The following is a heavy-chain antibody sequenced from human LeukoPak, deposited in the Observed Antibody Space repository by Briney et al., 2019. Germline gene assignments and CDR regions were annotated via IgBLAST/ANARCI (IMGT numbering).Heavy chain of an antibody. V-gene: IGHV4-4*07. CDR3: ARITYYDFWSGYYTFDY. J-gene: IGHJ4*02. CDR1: GGSISSCY. Sequence: SETLSLTCTVSGGSISSCYWSWIRQPAGKGLEWIGRIYTSGSTNYNPSLKSRVTISVDTSKNQFSLKLSSVTAADTAVYYCARITYYDFWSGYYTFDYWGQGTLVTVSS. CDR2: IYTSGST. D-gene: IGHD3-3*01.